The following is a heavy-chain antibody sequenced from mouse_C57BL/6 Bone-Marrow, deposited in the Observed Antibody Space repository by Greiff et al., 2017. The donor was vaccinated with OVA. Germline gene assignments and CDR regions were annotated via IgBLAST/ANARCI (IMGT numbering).Heavy chain of an antibody. Sequence: QVQLKQPGAELVMPGASVKLSCKASGYTFTSYWMHWVKQRPGQGLEWIGEIDPSDSYTNYNQKFKGKSTLTVDKSSSTAYMQLSSLTSEDSAVYYCAGGDFAMDYWGQGTSVTVSS. CDR1: GYTFTSYW. CDR3: AGGDFAMDY. V-gene: IGHV1-69*01. CDR2: IDPSDSYT. J-gene: IGHJ4*01.